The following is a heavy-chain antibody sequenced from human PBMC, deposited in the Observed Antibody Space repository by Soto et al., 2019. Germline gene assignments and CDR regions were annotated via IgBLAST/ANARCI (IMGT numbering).Heavy chain of an antibody. CDR2: IYYDGSNE. Sequence: QVQLVESGGGVVQPGRSLRLSCAASEFTFSNFGMHWVRQAPGKGLEWVAVIYYDGSNEYYADSVKGRFTISRDNYKNTLYLQMNSLRAEDTAVYYCARVGVVGAADAVDIWGQGTMVTVSS. CDR3: ARVGVVGAADAVDI. J-gene: IGHJ3*02. D-gene: IGHD2-15*01. V-gene: IGHV3-33*01. CDR1: EFTFSNFG.